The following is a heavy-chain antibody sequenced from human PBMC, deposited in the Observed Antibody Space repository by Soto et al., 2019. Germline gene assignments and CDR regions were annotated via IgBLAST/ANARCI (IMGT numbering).Heavy chain of an antibody. CDR3: ARDSGRDGYNYPHY. CDR2: IYYSGSF. D-gene: IGHD5-12*01. J-gene: IGHJ4*02. V-gene: IGHV4-61*01. CDR1: GGSVSDGSHY. Sequence: PSETLSLTCTVSGGSVSDGSHYWSWIRQPPGKTLEWIGYIYYSGSFNYNPSLKSRVTMSVDMSKNQFSLELRSVTAADTAVYYCARDSGRDGYNYPHYWGQGTLVTVSS.